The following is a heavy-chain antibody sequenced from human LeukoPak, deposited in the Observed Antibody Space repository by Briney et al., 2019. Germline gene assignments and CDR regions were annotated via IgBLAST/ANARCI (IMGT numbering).Heavy chain of an antibody. CDR1: GGSISSYY. CDR2: IYYSGST. V-gene: IGHV4-59*08. D-gene: IGHD3-10*01. J-gene: IGHJ5*02. Sequence: SETLSLTCTVSGGSISSYYWSWIRQPPGNGLEWIGYIYYSGSTNYNPSLKSRVTISVDTSKNQFSLKLSSVTAADTAVYYCARCLVREGLNWFDPWGQGTLVTVSS. CDR3: ARCLVREGLNWFDP.